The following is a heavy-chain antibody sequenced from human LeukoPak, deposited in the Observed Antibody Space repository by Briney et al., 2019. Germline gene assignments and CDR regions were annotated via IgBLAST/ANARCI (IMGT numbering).Heavy chain of an antibody. Sequence: SFKASGYTFTSYAMHWVRQAPGKGLEWVAVISYDGSNKYYADSVKGRFTISRDNSKNTLYLQMNSLRAEDTAVYYCARGYCSSTSCIYGDDYFDYWGQGTLVTVSS. J-gene: IGHJ4*02. D-gene: IGHD2-2*01. CDR2: ISYDGSNK. CDR3: ARGYCSSTSCIYGDDYFDY. V-gene: IGHV3-30-3*01. CDR1: GYTFTSYA.